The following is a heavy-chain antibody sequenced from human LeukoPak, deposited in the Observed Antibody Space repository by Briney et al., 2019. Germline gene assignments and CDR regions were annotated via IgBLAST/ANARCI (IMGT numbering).Heavy chain of an antibody. Sequence: SETLSLTCAVYGGSFSGYYWSWIRQPPGKGLEWIGEINHSGSTNYNPSLKSRVTISVDTSKNQFSLKLSSVTAADTAVYYCARHGWELLTVAFDIWGQGTMVTVSS. J-gene: IGHJ3*02. CDR1: GGSFSGYY. V-gene: IGHV4-34*01. D-gene: IGHD1-26*01. CDR3: ARHGWELLTVAFDI. CDR2: INHSGST.